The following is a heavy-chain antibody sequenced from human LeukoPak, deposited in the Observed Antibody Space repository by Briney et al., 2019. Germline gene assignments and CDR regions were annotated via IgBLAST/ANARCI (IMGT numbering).Heavy chain of an antibody. J-gene: IGHJ4*02. CDR1: GGSSRGYY. D-gene: IGHD3-22*01. Sequence: PSETLSLTCAVSGGSSRGYYWSSIRQPPGKGLEWIGEINHSGSTNYNPSLKSRVTISVDTSKNQFSLKLSSVTAADTAVYYCARGQYYYDSSGYYYYFDYWGQGTLVTVSS. CDR3: ARGQYYYDSSGYYYYFDY. V-gene: IGHV4-34*01. CDR2: INHSGST.